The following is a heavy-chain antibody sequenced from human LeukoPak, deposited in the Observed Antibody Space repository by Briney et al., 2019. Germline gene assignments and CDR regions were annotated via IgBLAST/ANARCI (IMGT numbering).Heavy chain of an antibody. CDR1: GFTFSSYS. J-gene: IGHJ4*02. Sequence: GGSLRLSCAASGFTFSSYSMNWVRQAPGKGLEWVSYISSSSSTIYYADSVKGRFTISRDNAKNSLYLQMNSLRAEDTAVYYCARDDGEDYYGSRSYRYWCQGTLVTVSS. CDR2: ISSSSSTI. D-gene: IGHD3-10*01. CDR3: ARDDGEDYYGSRSYRY. V-gene: IGHV3-48*01.